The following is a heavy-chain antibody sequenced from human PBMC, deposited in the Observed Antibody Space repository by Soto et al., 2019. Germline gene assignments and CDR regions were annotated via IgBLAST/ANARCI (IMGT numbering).Heavy chain of an antibody. D-gene: IGHD3-16*01. J-gene: IGHJ3*02. CDR2: IIPIFGTA. CDR3: VRADFGGVVIEGVGAFDI. CDR1: GGTFSSYA. V-gene: IGHV1-69*13. Sequence: SVKVSCKASGGTFSSYAISWVRQAPGQGLEWMGGIIPIFGTANYAQKFQGRVTITADESTSTAYMELSSLRSEDTAVYYCVRADFGGVVIEGVGAFDIWGQGTMVTVSS.